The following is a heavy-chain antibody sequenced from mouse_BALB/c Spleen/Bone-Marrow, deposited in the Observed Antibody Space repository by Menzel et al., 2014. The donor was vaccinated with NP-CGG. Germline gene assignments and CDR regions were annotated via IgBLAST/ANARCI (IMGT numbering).Heavy chain of an antibody. CDR3: ARQLGLRVDY. CDR2: ISNGGGST. V-gene: IGHV5-12-2*01. Sequence: EVQGVESGGGLVQPGGSLKLSCAASGFTFSSYSMSWVRQTPEKRLEWVAYISNGGGSTYYPDTVKGRFTISRYNAKNSLYLQMSSLKSEDTAMYYCARQLGLRVDYWGQGSSVTVSS. D-gene: IGHD3-1*01. J-gene: IGHJ4*01. CDR1: GFTFSSYS.